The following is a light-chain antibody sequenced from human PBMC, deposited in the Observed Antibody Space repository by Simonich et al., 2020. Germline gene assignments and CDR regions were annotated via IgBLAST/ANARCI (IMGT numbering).Light chain of an antibody. CDR2: GAS. CDR1: QSVNSSY. J-gene: IGKJ2*01. V-gene: IGKV3-20*01. CDR3: QQYGSSPPYT. Sequence: DIVLTQSPGTLSLSPGERATLSCRASQSVNSSYLAWYQQKPGQAPRLLIYGASSRATGIPDKVSGSGSGTDFTLTISRLEPEDFAVYYCQQYGSSPPYTFGQGTKLEIK.